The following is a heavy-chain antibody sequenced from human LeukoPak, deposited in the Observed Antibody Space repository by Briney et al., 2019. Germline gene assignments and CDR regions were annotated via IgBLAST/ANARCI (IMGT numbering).Heavy chain of an antibody. V-gene: IGHV4-59*01. Sequence: SETLSLTCTVSGGSISGYYWTWIRQPPGEGLEWIGYIYYSGSTNYNPSLKSRVTISVDTSKNQFSLKLSSVAAADTAVYYCARGKGYQTFWGQGTLVTVSS. J-gene: IGHJ4*02. CDR1: GGSISGYY. D-gene: IGHD6-13*01. CDR3: ARGKGYQTF. CDR2: IYYSGST.